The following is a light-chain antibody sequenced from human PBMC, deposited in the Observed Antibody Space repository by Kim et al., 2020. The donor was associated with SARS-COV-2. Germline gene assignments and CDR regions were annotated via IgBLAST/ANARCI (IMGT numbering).Light chain of an antibody. CDR3: QQRSHWPQT. V-gene: IGKV3-11*01. J-gene: IGKJ1*01. CDR1: QSITSY. CDR2: DAS. Sequence: EVVLTQSPATLSLSPGERATLSCRASQSITSYLAWYQQKPGQAPRLLIYDASNRATGIPARFSGSGSGTDFILTISSLEPDDFAVYYCQQRSHWPQTFGQGTKVDIK.